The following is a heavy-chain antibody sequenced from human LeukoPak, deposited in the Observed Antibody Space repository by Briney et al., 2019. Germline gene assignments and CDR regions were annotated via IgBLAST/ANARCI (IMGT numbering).Heavy chain of an antibody. CDR3: ARDDSYSSCIDY. Sequence: GGSLRLSCAASGFTFSSYWMSWVRQAPGKGLEWVANIKQDGSEKYCVDSVKGRFTISRDNAKNSLYLQMNSLRADDTAVYYCARDDSYSSCIDYWGQGTLVTVSS. J-gene: IGHJ4*02. CDR2: IKQDGSEK. D-gene: IGHD6-19*01. V-gene: IGHV3-7*01. CDR1: GFTFSSYW.